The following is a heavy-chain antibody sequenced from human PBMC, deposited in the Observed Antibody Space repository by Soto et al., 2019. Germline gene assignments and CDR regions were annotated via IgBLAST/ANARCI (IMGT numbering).Heavy chain of an antibody. D-gene: IGHD6-13*01. CDR1: GYTFTSYD. CDR3: AREFSSSWYEYYYYYGMDV. V-gene: IGHV1-8*01. CDR2: MNPNSGNT. Sequence: ASVKVSCKASGYTFTSYDINWVRQATGQGLEWMGWMNPNSGNTGYAQKFQGRVTMTRNTSISTAYMELSSLRSEDTAVYYCAREFSSSWYEYYYYYGMDVWGQRTTVTVSS. J-gene: IGHJ6*02.